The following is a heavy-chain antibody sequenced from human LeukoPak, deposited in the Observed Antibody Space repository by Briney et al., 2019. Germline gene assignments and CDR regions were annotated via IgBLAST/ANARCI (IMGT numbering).Heavy chain of an antibody. CDR1: GYTFTGYY. D-gene: IGHD2-2*01. CDR2: INPNSGGT. CDR3: VRVDIVVVPAAHYFDY. J-gene: IGHJ4*02. Sequence: ASVKVSCKASGYTFTGYYMHWVRQAPGQGLEWMGWINPNSGGTNYAQKFQGRVTMTRDTSISTAYMELSRLRSDDTAVYYCVRVDIVVVPAAHYFDYWGQGTLVTVSS. V-gene: IGHV1-2*02.